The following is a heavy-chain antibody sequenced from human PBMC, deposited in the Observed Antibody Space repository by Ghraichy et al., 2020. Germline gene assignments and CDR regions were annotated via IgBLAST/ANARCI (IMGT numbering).Heavy chain of an antibody. V-gene: IGHV6-1*01. CDR2: TYYRSKWYN. D-gene: IGHD5-12*01. CDR3: ARVTGGGYDLSYYYYGMDV. CDR1: GDSVSSNSAA. Sequence: SQTLSLTCAISGDSVSSNSAAWNWIRQSPSRGLEWLGRTYYRSKWYNDYAVSVKSRITINPDTSKNQFSLQLNSVTPEDTAVYYCARVTGGGYDLSYYYYGMDVWGQGTTVTVSS. J-gene: IGHJ6*02.